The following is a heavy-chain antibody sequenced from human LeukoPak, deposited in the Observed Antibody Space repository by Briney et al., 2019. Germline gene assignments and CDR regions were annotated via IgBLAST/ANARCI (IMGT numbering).Heavy chain of an antibody. D-gene: IGHD6-19*01. CDR2: IYTSGST. CDR3: ASTGYSSGWYDY. Sequence: PSETLSLTCTVSGGSISSYYWSWIRQPAGKGLEWIGRIYTSGSTNYNPSLKRRVTMSVDTSKNQFSLKLSSVTAADTAVYYRASTGYSSGWYDYWGQGTLVAVSS. CDR1: GGSISSYY. V-gene: IGHV4-4*07. J-gene: IGHJ4*02.